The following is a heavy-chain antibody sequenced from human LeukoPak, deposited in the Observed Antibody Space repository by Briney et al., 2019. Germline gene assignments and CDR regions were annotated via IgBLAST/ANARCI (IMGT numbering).Heavy chain of an antibody. V-gene: IGHV4-30-2*01. D-gene: IGHD2-2*01. CDR1: GGSISSGGYS. J-gene: IGHJ6*02. Sequence: PSETLSLTCAVSGGSISSGGYSWSWIRQPPGKGLEWIGYIYHSGSTYYNPSLKGRVTISVDRSKNQFSLKLSSVTAEDTAVYYCAKETPLVVVPAAIYYYYGMDVWGQGTTVTVSS. CDR2: IYHSGST. CDR3: AKETPLVVVPAAIYYYYGMDV.